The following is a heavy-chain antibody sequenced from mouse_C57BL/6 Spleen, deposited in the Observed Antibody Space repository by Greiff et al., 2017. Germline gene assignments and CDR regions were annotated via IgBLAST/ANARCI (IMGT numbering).Heavy chain of an antibody. J-gene: IGHJ2*01. D-gene: IGHD1-1*02. CDR2: IYPGSGST. CDR3: SRDDGGSYDIDY. V-gene: IGHV1-55*01. CDR1: GYTFTSYW. Sequence: VQLQQPGAELVKPGASVKMSCKASGYTFTSYWITWVKQRPGQGLEWIGDIYPGSGSTNYNEKFKSKATLTVDKSSSTAYMQLRSLTSEDDAAEYYSRDDGGSYDIDYWGQGTTLTVSS.